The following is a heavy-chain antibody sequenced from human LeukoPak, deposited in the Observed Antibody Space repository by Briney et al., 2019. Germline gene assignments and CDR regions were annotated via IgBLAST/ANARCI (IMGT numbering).Heavy chain of an antibody. Sequence: PGGSLRLSCAAWGFTFSDYYMSWIRQAPGKGREWVSYISSSGSTIYYADSVKGRFTISRDKAKNSLDVQMNSLRAEDTALYYSARVPVSDVSGHGTTVTVSS. J-gene: IGHJ6*02. CDR2: ISSSGSTI. CDR1: GFTFSDYY. V-gene: IGHV3-11*01. CDR3: ARVPVSDV. D-gene: IGHD2-8*01.